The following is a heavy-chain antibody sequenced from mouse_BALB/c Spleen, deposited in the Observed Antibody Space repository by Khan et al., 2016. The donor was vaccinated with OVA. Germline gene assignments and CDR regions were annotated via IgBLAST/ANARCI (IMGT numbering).Heavy chain of an antibody. CDR2: INTYTGEP. D-gene: IGHD2-10*01. Sequence: QIQLVQSGPELKKPGETVKISCKASGYTFTNYGMNWVKQSPGKALKWMGWINTYTGEPTYADDFKGRFAFSLDTSASTAYLQINNLKNEDTATYFGARPPYFSYTLAHWGQGTSVTVSS. CDR3: ARPPYFSYTLAH. CDR1: GYTFTNYG. J-gene: IGHJ4*01. V-gene: IGHV9-3-1*01.